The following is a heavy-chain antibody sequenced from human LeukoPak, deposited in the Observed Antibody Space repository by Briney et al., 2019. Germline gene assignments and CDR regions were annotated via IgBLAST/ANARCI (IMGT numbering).Heavy chain of an antibody. CDR2: ISYDGSNK. V-gene: IGHV3-30-3*01. D-gene: IGHD6-13*01. CDR3: ARDPYSHSSSWYVGYYYYGMDV. CDR1: GFTFSSYA. J-gene: IGHJ6*02. Sequence: GRSLRLSCAASGFTFSSYAMHWVRQAPGKGLEWVAVISYDGSNKYYADSVKGRFTISRDNSKNTLYLQMNSLRAEDTAVYYCARDPYSHSSSWYVGYYYYGMDVWGQGTTVTVSS.